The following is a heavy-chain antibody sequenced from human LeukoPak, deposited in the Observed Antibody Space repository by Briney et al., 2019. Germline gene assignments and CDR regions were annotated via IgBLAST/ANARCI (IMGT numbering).Heavy chain of an antibody. J-gene: IGHJ4*02. V-gene: IGHV4-34*01. CDR3: ARGRTWVDY. Sequence: PSETLSLTCAVYGGSFSGYYWSWIRQPPGKGLEWIGEINHSGSTNYNPSLKSRVTISVDTSKNQFSLKLSSVTAADTAVYYCARGRTWVDYWGQGTLVTVSS. CDR1: GGSFSGYY. D-gene: IGHD7-27*01. CDR2: INHSGST.